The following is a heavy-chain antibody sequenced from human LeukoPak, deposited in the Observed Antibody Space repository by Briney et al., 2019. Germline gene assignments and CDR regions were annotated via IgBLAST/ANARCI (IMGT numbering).Heavy chain of an antibody. CDR2: ISPDGTYK. J-gene: IGHJ4*02. Sequence: GGSLRLSCAASGFTFSTYAIHWVRQAPGKGLEWVAVISPDGTYKYYADSVKGRFSISRDNSKNTLYLQMNSLRSDDTAVYYCARGSRRLADFHYWGQGTLVTVSS. CDR3: ARGSRRLADFHY. D-gene: IGHD6-19*01. V-gene: IGHV3-30-3*01. CDR1: GFTFSTYA.